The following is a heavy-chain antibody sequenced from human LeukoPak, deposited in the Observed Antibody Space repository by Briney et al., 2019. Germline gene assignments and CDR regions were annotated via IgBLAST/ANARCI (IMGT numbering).Heavy chain of an antibody. V-gene: IGHV1-2*02. Sequence: ASVKVSCKASGYTFTGYYMHWVRQAPGQGLEWMGWINPNSGSTNYTQKFQGRVTMTRDTSISTAYMDLSRLRSDDTAVYYCALAAAGLNYFDPWGQGTLVTVSS. D-gene: IGHD6-13*01. J-gene: IGHJ5*02. CDR2: INPNSGST. CDR1: GYTFTGYY. CDR3: ALAAAGLNYFDP.